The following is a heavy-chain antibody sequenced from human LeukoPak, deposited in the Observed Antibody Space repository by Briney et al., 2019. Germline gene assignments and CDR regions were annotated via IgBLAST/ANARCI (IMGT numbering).Heavy chain of an antibody. Sequence: ASVKVSCKASGYTFTSYDINWVRQATGQGLEWMGWMNPNSGNTGYAQKLQGRVTMTTDTSTSTAYMELRSLRSDDTAVYYCARVNYYDSSEVDYWGQGTLVTVSS. V-gene: IGHV1-8*02. J-gene: IGHJ4*02. D-gene: IGHD3-22*01. CDR2: MNPNSGNT. CDR1: GYTFTSYD. CDR3: ARVNYYDSSEVDY.